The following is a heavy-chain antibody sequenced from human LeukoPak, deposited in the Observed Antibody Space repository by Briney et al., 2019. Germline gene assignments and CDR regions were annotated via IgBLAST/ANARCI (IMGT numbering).Heavy chain of an antibody. CDR2: LGRSGENR. CDR1: GFTFTDYF. Sequence: GGSLRLSCAASGFTFTDYFVSWVRQAPGKGLEWVSGLGRSGENRYYAPSVRGRFSISRDNSKDTVYLQMNSLRAEDTAIYYCVKDRPCETCMPMDAWGQGTTVTVSS. CDR3: VKDRPCETCMPMDA. J-gene: IGHJ6*02. D-gene: IGHD2-2*01. V-gene: IGHV3-23*01.